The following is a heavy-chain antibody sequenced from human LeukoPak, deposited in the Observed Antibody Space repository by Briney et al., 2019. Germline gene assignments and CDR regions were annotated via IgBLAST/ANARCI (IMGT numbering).Heavy chain of an antibody. Sequence: GGSPRLSCAASGFTFSSYSMNWVRQAPGKGLEWVSSISSSSSYIYYADSVKGRFTISRDNAKNSLYLQMNSLRTEDTAVYYCATGYPYGSGSYYLPYYYGMDVWGQGTTVTVSS. V-gene: IGHV3-21*01. CDR3: ATGYPYGSGSYYLPYYYGMDV. J-gene: IGHJ6*02. D-gene: IGHD3-10*01. CDR1: GFTFSSYS. CDR2: ISSSSSYI.